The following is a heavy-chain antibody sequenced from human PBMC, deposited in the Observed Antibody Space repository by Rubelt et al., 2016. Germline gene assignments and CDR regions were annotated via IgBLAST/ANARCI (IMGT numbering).Heavy chain of an antibody. CDR1: GFTFDDFG. Sequence: EVQLVESGGGLVQPGRSLRLSCAASGFTFDDFGMHWVRQAPGMGLEWVSGISWSSGGIGYADSVKSRLTISRDNAKNTLYLPMNSLRPEDAAVYYCGSGQLDYYGVDVWGQGTTVTVSS. J-gene: IGHJ6*02. CDR3: GSGQLDYYGVDV. CDR2: ISWSSGGI. D-gene: IGHD6-6*01. V-gene: IGHV3-9*01.